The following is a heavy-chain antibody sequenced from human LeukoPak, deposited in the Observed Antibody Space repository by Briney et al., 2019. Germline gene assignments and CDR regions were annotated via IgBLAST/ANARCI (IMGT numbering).Heavy chain of an antibody. J-gene: IGHJ3*02. CDR2: IIPIFGTA. CDR1: GGTFSSYA. D-gene: IGHD1-26*01. V-gene: IGHV1-69*13. Sequence: GASVKVSCKASGGTFSSYAISWVRQAPGQGLEWMGGIIPIFGTANYAQKFQGRVTITADESTSTAYMELSSLRSEDTAVYYCARERVVGASNCFDIWGQGQWSPSLQ. CDR3: ARERVVGASNCFDI.